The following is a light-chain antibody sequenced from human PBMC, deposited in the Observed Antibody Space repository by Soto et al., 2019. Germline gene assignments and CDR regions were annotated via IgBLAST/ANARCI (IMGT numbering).Light chain of an antibody. CDR2: EVS. J-gene: IGLJ1*01. CDR3: SSYTSSTTLAYV. Sequence: QSVLTQPASVSGSPGQSITISCAGTSSDVGGYNYVSWYQQHPDKAPKLIIYEVSNRPSGISDRFSGSKSGNTASLTISGLQAEDEVDYYCSSYTSSTTLAYVFGTGTKVTVL. CDR1: SSDVGGYNY. V-gene: IGLV2-14*01.